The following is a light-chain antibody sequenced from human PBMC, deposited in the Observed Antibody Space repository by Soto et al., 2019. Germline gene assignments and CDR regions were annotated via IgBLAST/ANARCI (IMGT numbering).Light chain of an antibody. CDR1: QSVSSN. CDR2: GAS. Sequence: EIVMTQTLATLSVSPGERATLSCRASQSVSSNLAWYQQKPGQAPRLLIYGASTRATGIPARFSGSGSGTEFTLTISSLQSEDFAVYYCQQYNKWPRTFGQGTKVDIK. V-gene: IGKV3-15*01. CDR3: QQYNKWPRT. J-gene: IGKJ1*01.